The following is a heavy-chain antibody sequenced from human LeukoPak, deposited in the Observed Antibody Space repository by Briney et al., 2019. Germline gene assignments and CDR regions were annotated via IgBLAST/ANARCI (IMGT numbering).Heavy chain of an antibody. CDR2: INHSGST. CDR1: GGSFSGYY. CDR3: ARLVAAAGNNWFDP. Sequence: SETLSLTCAVYGGSFSGYYWSWIRQPPGKGLEWIGEINHSGSTNYNPSLKSRVTISVDTSKNQFSLKLSSVTAADTAVYYCARLVAAAGNNWFDPWGQGTLVTVSS. J-gene: IGHJ5*02. V-gene: IGHV4-34*01. D-gene: IGHD6-13*01.